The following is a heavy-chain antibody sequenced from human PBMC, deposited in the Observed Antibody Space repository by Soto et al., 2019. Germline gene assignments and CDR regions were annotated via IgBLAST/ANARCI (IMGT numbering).Heavy chain of an antibody. CDR3: ARVAAAGMDNLYNWFDP. D-gene: IGHD6-13*01. V-gene: IGHV4-59*01. CDR1: GGSISSYY. Sequence: PSETLSLTCFVSGGSISSYYWSWIRQPPGKGLEWIGYIYYSGSTNYNPSLKSRVTISVDTSKNQFSLKLSSVTAADTAVYYCARVAAAGMDNLYNWFDPWGKGTLGTVSS. J-gene: IGHJ5*02. CDR2: IYYSGST.